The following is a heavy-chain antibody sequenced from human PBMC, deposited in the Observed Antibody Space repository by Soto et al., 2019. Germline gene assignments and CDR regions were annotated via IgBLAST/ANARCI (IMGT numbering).Heavy chain of an antibody. D-gene: IGHD5-18*01. Sequence: QVQLQESGPGLVKPSGTLSLTCAVSGGSISSSNWWSWVRQPPGKGLEWIGEIYHSGSTNYHPSLKRRVTISLDQSKNHVPLTLSSVTAADTAVYYCARGESGYSYGYPHYWGQGTLVTVSS. CDR2: IYHSGST. V-gene: IGHV4-4*02. CDR1: GGSISSSNW. CDR3: ARGESGYSYGYPHY. J-gene: IGHJ4*02.